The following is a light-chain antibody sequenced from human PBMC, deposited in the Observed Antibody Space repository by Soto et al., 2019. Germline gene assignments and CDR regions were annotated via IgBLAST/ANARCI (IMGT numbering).Light chain of an antibody. CDR1: SSDVGDHNS. Sequence: QSVLTQPASVSGSPGQSITISCTGTSSDVGDHNSVSWYQHQPGKAPKLMIYAVSNRPSAVSNRFSGSKSGNTASLTISGLQAEDEADYYCSSYTTSTTVIFGGGTKLTVL. V-gene: IGLV2-14*03. J-gene: IGLJ2*01. CDR2: AVS. CDR3: SSYTTSTTVI.